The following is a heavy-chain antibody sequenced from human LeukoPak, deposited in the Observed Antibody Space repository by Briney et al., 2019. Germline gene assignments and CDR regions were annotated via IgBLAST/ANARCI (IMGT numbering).Heavy chain of an antibody. D-gene: IGHD2-2*01. CDR3: AKDLGYCSSTSCYGGYYYYYGMDV. J-gene: IGHJ6*04. CDR2: ISYDGSNK. CDR1: GFTFSSYG. V-gene: IGHV3-30*18. Sequence: GGSLRLSCAASGFTFSSYGMHWVRQAPGKGLEWVAVISYDGSNKYYADSVKGRFTISRDNSKNTLYLQMNSLRAEDTAVYYYAKDLGYCSSTSCYGGYYYYYGMDVWGKGTTVTVSS.